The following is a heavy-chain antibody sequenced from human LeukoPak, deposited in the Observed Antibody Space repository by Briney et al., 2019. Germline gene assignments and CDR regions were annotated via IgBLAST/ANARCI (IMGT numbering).Heavy chain of an antibody. CDR2: ISNTGSPI. CDR1: GFIFSNYY. D-gene: IGHD6-6*01. Sequence: GGSLRLSCAASGFIFSNYYMSWVRQAPGKGLEYVSHISNTGSPIYYADSVKGRFTISRDNAKNSLYLQMNSLRAEDTAVYYCAKDLEYSSSRAFWGQGTLVTVSS. V-gene: IGHV3-11*01. J-gene: IGHJ4*02. CDR3: AKDLEYSSSRAF.